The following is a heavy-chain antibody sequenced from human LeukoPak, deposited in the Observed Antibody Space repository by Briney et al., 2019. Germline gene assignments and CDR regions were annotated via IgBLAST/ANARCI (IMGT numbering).Heavy chain of an antibody. CDR2: IYYSGST. V-gene: IGHV4-59*01. CDR3: ARETMVRGVITDDY. CDR1: GGSISSYY. J-gene: IGHJ4*02. Sequence: PSETLSLTCTVSGGSISSYYWSWIRQPPGKGLEWIGYIYYSGSTNYNPSLKGRVTISVDTSKNQFPLKLSSVTAADTAVYYCARETMVRGVITDDYWGQGTLVAVSS. D-gene: IGHD3-10*01.